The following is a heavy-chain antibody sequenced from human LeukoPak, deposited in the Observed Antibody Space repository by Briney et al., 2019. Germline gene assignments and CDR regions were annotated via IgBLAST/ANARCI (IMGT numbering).Heavy chain of an antibody. CDR3: ARALYTSRSYLATFSPTNFDY. D-gene: IGHD6-13*01. Sequence: ASVKVSCKVSGYTLTELSMHWVRQAPGQGLEWMGWINPNTGGTNYAQKFQGRVTMTRDTSISTPYMELSWLRSDDTAVYYCARALYTSRSYLATFSPTNFDYWGQGTLVTVSS. J-gene: IGHJ4*02. V-gene: IGHV1-2*02. CDR1: GYTLTELS. CDR2: INPNTGGT.